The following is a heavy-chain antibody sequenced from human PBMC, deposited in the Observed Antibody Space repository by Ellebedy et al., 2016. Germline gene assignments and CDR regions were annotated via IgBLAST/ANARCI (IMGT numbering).Heavy chain of an antibody. D-gene: IGHD6-13*01. V-gene: IGHV4-4*02. J-gene: IGHJ4*02. Sequence: SETLSLTCTVSGGSISSSNWWSWVRQPPGKGLEWIGEIYHSGSTNYNPSLKSRVTISVDKSKNQFSLKLSSVTAADTAVYYCAREVLGSSSWYPTGYFDYWGQGTLVTVSS. CDR2: IYHSGST. CDR3: AREVLGSSSWYPTGYFDY. CDR1: GGSISSSNW.